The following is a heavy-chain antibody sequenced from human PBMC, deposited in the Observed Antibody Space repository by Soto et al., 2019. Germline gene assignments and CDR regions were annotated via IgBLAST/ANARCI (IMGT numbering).Heavy chain of an antibody. Sequence: QVHLQESGPGLVKPSQTLSLTCSVNGDSINSDSVYWSWIRQSPGKGLEYIGYITYNGRTFYNPSLKSRVTMSVDTPKNQFSLEVRSVTAADTAVYYCARERQGGPSSGRFDPWCQGTLVTVST. CDR3: ARERQGGPSSGRFDP. J-gene: IGHJ5*02. D-gene: IGHD6-25*01. CDR2: ITYNGRT. CDR1: GDSINSDSVY. V-gene: IGHV4-31*03.